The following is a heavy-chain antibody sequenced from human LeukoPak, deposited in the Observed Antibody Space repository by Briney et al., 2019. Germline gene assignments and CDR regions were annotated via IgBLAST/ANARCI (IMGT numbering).Heavy chain of an antibody. CDR2: MNPNSGNT. J-gene: IGHJ4*02. D-gene: IGHD3-22*01. V-gene: IGHV1-8*01. CDR3: ARDISYDSSGYYGY. Sequence: ASVKVSCKASGYTFTSYDINWVRQATGQGLEWMGWMNPNSGNTGYAQKLQGRVTMTTDTSTSTAYMELRSLRSDDTAVYYCARDISYDSSGYYGYWGQGTLVTVSS. CDR1: GYTFTSYD.